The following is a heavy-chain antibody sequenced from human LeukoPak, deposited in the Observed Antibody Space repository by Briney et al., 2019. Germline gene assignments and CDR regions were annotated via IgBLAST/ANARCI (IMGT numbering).Heavy chain of an antibody. CDR2: IHPSDSDI. CDR1: RYIFTSYW. J-gene: IGHJ4*02. CDR3: ATSYSYGAHFDH. D-gene: IGHD5-18*01. Sequence: GGSLQISCQGSRYIFTSYWIAWVRQVPGKGRDWMSAIHPSDSDIRYSPSLQGQVTISADKSITTAYLQWSSLKASDTAMYYCATSYSYGAHFDHWGRGTRVSVSS. V-gene: IGHV5-51*01.